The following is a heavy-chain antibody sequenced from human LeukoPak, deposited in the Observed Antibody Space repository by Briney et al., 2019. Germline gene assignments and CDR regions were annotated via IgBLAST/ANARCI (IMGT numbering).Heavy chain of an antibody. V-gene: IGHV3-7*01. J-gene: IGHJ4*02. CDR3: ARGYSGSFDY. CDR2: INPDGSDK. Sequence: GGSLRLSCAASGFTFSSYWMTWVRQAPGKGLEWVAIINPDGSDKGFVDSVKGRFTISRDNVKNLLYLQMNSLRAEDTAIYYCARGYSGSFDYWGQGTLVTVSS. D-gene: IGHD1-26*01. CDR1: GFTFSSYW.